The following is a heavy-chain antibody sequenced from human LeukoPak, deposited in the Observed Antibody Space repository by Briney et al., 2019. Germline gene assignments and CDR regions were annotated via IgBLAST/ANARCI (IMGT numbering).Heavy chain of an antibody. CDR3: ARRRRYFDWLV. Sequence: SETLSLTCAVHGGSFSGYYWSWIRQPPGKGLEWIGEINHSGSTNYNPSLKSRVTISVDTSKNQFSLKLSSVTAADTAVYYCARRRRYFDWLVWGQGTLVTVSS. CDR1: GGSFSGYY. V-gene: IGHV4-34*01. CDR2: INHSGST. J-gene: IGHJ4*02. D-gene: IGHD3-9*01.